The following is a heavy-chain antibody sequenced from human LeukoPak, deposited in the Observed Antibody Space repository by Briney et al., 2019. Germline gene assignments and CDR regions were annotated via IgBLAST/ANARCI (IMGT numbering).Heavy chain of an antibody. D-gene: IGHD2-2*01. Sequence: PSETLSLTCTVSGGSISSGGYYWSWIRQPPGKGLEWIGYIYHSGSTYYNPSLKSRVTISVDRSKNQFSLKLSSVTAADTAVYYCARKAYQLLFRDYYYYMDVWGKGTTVTVSS. J-gene: IGHJ6*03. V-gene: IGHV4-30-2*01. CDR3: ARKAYQLLFRDYYYYMDV. CDR2: IYHSGST. CDR1: GGSISSGGYY.